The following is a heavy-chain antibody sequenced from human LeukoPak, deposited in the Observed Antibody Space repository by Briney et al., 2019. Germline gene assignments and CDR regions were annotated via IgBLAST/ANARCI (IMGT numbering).Heavy chain of an antibody. J-gene: IGHJ4*02. CDR3: ARQAIYGGGSDY. CDR2: IYYSGST. D-gene: IGHD4-23*01. Sequence: SETLSLTCTVSGGSISSYYWSWIRQPPGKGLEWIGYIYYSGSTNYNPSLKSRVTISVDTSKNQFSLKLSSVTAADTAVYYCARQAIYGGGSDYWGQGTLVTVSS. CDR1: GGSISSYY. V-gene: IGHV4-59*08.